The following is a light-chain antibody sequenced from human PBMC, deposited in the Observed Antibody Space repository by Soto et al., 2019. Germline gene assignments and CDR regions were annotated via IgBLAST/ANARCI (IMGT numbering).Light chain of an antibody. CDR3: MQALQTRT. V-gene: IGKV2-28*01. CDR1: HSLLHSNGYNY. Sequence: DIVMTQSPLSLPVAPGEPASISCRSSHSLLHSNGYNYLDWYLQKPGQSPQLLIYWGSNRASGVPDRFSGSGSGTDFTLKISRVEAEDVGVYYCMQALQTRTFGQGTKVDI. CDR2: WGS. J-gene: IGKJ1*01.